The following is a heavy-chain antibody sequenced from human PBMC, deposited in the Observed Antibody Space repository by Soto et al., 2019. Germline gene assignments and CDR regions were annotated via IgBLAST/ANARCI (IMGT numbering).Heavy chain of an antibody. CDR1: GFTFVSYS. CDR3: AKAPSIAEAGVTGFAY. Sequence: VGSLGLSCAASGFTFVSYSISLFLQAAVKWLEWVSAISGSGGSTYYADSVKGRFTISRDNSKNTLYPKMNSLRAEDTAVYYCAKAPSIAEAGVTGFAYWGNGNIVTVS. D-gene: IGHD6-13*01. V-gene: IGHV3-23*01. CDR2: ISGSGGST. J-gene: IGHJ4*01.